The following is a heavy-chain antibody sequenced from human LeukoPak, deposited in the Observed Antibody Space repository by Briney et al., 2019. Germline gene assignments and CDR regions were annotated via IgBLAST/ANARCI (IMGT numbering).Heavy chain of an antibody. CDR3: AKDLLEDSYGDIYFDY. D-gene: IGHD5-18*01. CDR1: GFTFDDYG. Sequence: GGSLRLSCAASGFTFDDYGMSWVRQAPGKGREWVSAISGSGGSTYYADSVKGRFTISRDNSKNTLYLQMNSLRAEDTAVYYCAKDLLEDSYGDIYFDYWGQGTLVTVSS. J-gene: IGHJ4*02. CDR2: ISGSGGST. V-gene: IGHV3-23*01.